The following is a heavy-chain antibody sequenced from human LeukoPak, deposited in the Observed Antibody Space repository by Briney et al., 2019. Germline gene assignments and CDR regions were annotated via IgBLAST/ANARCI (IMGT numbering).Heavy chain of an antibody. CDR2: IIPIFGTA. CDR1: GGTFSSYA. Sequence: ASVKVSCKASGGTFSSYAISWVRQAPGQGLERMGGIIPIFGTANHAQKFQGRVTITTDESTSTAYMELSSLRSEDTAVYYCARGAAYNWNYNGAFDIWGQGTMVTVSS. V-gene: IGHV1-69*05. CDR3: ARGAAYNWNYNGAFDI. D-gene: IGHD1-7*01. J-gene: IGHJ3*02.